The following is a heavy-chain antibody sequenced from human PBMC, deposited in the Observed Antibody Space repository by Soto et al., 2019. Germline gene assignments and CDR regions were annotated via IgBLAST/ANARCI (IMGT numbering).Heavy chain of an antibody. CDR1: VFTFSSYA. J-gene: IGHJ6*02. CDR2: ISYDGSNK. V-gene: IGHV3-30-3*01. D-gene: IGHD4-4*01. Sequence: PGGSLRLSCAASVFTFSSYAMHWVRQAPGKGLEWVAVISYDGSNKYYADSVKGRFTISRDNSKNTLYLQMNSLRAEDTAVYYCAGGLEYAGYYYYYGMDVWGQGTTVTVSS. CDR3: AGGLEYAGYYYYYGMDV.